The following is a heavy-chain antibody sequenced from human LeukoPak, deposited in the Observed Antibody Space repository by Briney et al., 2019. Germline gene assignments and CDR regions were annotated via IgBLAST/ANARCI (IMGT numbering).Heavy chain of an antibody. D-gene: IGHD6-19*01. Sequence: ASVKVSCKPSGYSFTSQDMHWVRQAPGQSLEWMGCINPGNGDTKYSQKFQGRVTMTRDTSLSTVYMELRSLRSDDTAVYYCARDAAVASIYFYYMDVWGKGTTVTISS. CDR2: INPGNGDT. CDR1: GYSFTSQD. CDR3: ARDAAVASIYFYYMDV. V-gene: IGHV1-3*01. J-gene: IGHJ6*03.